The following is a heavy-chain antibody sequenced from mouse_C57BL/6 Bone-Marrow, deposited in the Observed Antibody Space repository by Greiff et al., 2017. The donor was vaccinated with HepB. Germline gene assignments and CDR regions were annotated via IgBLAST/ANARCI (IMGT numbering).Heavy chain of an antibody. CDR2: ISSGGSYT. J-gene: IGHJ2*01. CDR1: GFTFSSYG. CDR3: ARGCITTVVASFDY. D-gene: IGHD1-1*01. V-gene: IGHV5-6*01. Sequence: EVKVVESGGDLVKPGGSLKLSCAASGFTFSSYGMSWVRQTPDKRLEWVATISSGGSYTYYPDSVKGRFTISRDNAKNTLYLQMSSLKSEDTAMYYCARGCITTVVASFDYWGQGTTLTVSS.